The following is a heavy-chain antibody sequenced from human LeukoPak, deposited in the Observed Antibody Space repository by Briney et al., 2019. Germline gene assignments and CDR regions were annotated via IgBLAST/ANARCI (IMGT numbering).Heavy chain of an antibody. J-gene: IGHJ4*02. V-gene: IGHV3-64*01. Sequence: GGSLRLSCAASGFTFSSYAMHWVRLAPGKGLEYVSAISSNGGSTYYANSVKGRFTISRDNSKNTLYLQMGSLRAEDMAVYYCARKGDFWSGYSFQEGFDYWGQGTLVTVSS. CDR2: ISSNGGST. CDR3: ARKGDFWSGYSFQEGFDY. CDR1: GFTFSSYA. D-gene: IGHD3-3*01.